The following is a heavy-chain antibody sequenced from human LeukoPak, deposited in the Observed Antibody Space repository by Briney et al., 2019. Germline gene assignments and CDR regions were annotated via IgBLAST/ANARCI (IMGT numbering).Heavy chain of an antibody. CDR1: GGSISSYY. CDR2: IYYSGST. D-gene: IGHD4-17*01. CDR3: ASLVNYGDQNAFDI. Sequence: SETLSLTCTVSGGSISSYYWSWIRQPPGKGLERIGYIYYSGSTNYNPSLKSRVTISIDTSKNQFSLKLSSVTAADTAVYYCASLVNYGDQNAFDIWGQGTMVTVSS. V-gene: IGHV4-59*08. J-gene: IGHJ3*02.